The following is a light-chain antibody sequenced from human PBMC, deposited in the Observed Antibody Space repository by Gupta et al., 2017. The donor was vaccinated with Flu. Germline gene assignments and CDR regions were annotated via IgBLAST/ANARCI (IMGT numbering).Light chain of an antibody. CDR2: RNN. J-gene: IGLJ3*02. CDR1: SSNIGSNY. V-gene: IGLV1-47*01. CDR3: AAWDDSLSGRV. Sequence: RVTISCSGSSSNIGSNYVYWYQQLPGTAPKLLIYRNNQRPSGVPDRFSGSKSGISASLAISGLRSEDEADYYCAAWDDSLSGRVFGGGTKLTVL.